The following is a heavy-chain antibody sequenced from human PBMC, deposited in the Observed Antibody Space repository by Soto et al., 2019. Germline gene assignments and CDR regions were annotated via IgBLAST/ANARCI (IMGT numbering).Heavy chain of an antibody. CDR3: ARDFSYYDYVFDY. Sequence: ASVKVSCKASGYTFTSYDIKWVRQATGQGLEWMGWMNPNSGNTGYAQKFQGRVTMTRNTSISTAYMELSSLRSEDTAVYYCARDFSYYDYVFDYWGQGTLVTVSS. CDR1: GYTFTSYD. D-gene: IGHD3-16*01. V-gene: IGHV1-8*01. CDR2: MNPNSGNT. J-gene: IGHJ4*02.